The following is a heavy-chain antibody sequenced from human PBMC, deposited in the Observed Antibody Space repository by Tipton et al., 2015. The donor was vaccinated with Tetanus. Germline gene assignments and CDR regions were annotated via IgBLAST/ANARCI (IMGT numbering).Heavy chain of an antibody. J-gene: IGHJ3*02. CDR1: GGSISSYY. CDR3: ARIGWPQQNKPAFDI. D-gene: IGHD6-19*01. V-gene: IGHV4-59*01. Sequence: LRLSCSVSGGSISSYYWTWIRQPPGRGLEWIGFVHHSGRTNYSPSLRSRVSLSVDTSKNQFSLNLSSVTAADTAVYYCARIGWPQQNKPAFDIWGQGTVVTVSS. CDR2: VHHSGRT.